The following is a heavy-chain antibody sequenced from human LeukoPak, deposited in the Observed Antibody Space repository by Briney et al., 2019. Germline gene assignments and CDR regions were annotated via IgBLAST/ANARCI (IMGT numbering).Heavy chain of an antibody. CDR2: INPDGRDT. V-gene: IGHV3-7*01. CDR3: TSWGDTTAEYFQR. D-gene: IGHD2-21*02. J-gene: IGHJ1*01. CDR1: EFTFSSYA. Sequence: GGSLRLSCAASEFTFSSYAMSWVRQAPGKGLEWVAHINPDGRDTYYVDSVKGRFTISRDNAQNSMYLQMNSLRVEDTAVYYCTSWGDTTAEYFQRWGQGTLVTVSS.